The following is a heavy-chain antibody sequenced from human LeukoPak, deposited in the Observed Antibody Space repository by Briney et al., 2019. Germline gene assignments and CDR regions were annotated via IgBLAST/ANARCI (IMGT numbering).Heavy chain of an antibody. CDR3: ARTAAAGGGEYFQH. D-gene: IGHD6-13*01. Sequence: SETLSLTCTVSGGSISSGSYYWSWIRQPAGKGLEWIGRIYTSGSTNYNPSLKSRVTISVDTCKNQFSLKHSSVTAADTSLYDCARTAAAGGGEYFQHWGQGTLVTVSS. CDR2: IYTSGST. J-gene: IGHJ1*01. CDR1: GGSISSGSYY. V-gene: IGHV4-61*02.